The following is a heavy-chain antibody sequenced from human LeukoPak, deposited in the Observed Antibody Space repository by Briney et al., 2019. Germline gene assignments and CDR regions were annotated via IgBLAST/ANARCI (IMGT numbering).Heavy chain of an antibody. Sequence: GGSLRLSCAASGFTFDDYGTSWVRQAPGKGLEWVSGINWNGGSTGYADSVKGRITISRDNAKNSLYLQMNSLRAEDTALYYCARPRYYYGSGSYGAFDIWGQGTMVTVSS. CDR3: ARPRYYYGSGSYGAFDI. J-gene: IGHJ3*02. CDR2: INWNGGST. CDR1: GFTFDDYG. V-gene: IGHV3-20*04. D-gene: IGHD3-10*01.